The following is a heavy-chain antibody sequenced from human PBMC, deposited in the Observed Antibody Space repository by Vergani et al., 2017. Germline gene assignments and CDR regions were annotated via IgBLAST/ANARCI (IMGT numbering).Heavy chain of an antibody. D-gene: IGHD3-10*01. CDR2: ISYDGSNK. CDR1: GFTFSSYA. J-gene: IGHJ5*02. V-gene: IGHV3-30-3*01. Sequence: QVQLVESGGGVVQPGRSLRLSCAASGFTFSSYAMHWVRQAPGKGLEWVAVISYDGSNKYYADSVKGRFTISRDNSKNTLYLQMNSLRAEDTAVYYCARDYPPGSHSYKWFDPWGQGTLVTVSS. CDR3: ARDYPPGSHSYKWFDP.